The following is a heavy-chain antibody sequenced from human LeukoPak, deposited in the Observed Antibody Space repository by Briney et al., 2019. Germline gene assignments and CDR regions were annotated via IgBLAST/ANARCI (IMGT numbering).Heavy chain of an antibody. CDR2: IRYDGSNK. Sequence: GGSLRLSCAASGFTFSSYGMHWVRQAPGKGLEWVAFIRYDGSNKYYADSVKGRFTISRDNSKNTLYLQMSSLRAEDTAVYYCARDGGLGYYDFWSAYAPYYFDYWGQGTLVTVSS. J-gene: IGHJ4*02. V-gene: IGHV3-30*02. CDR1: GFTFSSYG. CDR3: ARDGGLGYYDFWSAYAPYYFDY. D-gene: IGHD3-3*01.